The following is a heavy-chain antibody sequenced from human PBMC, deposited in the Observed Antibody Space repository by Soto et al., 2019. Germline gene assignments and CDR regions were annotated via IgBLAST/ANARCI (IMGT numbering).Heavy chain of an antibody. CDR1: GYTSADFG. Sequence: ASVKVSCKASGYTSADFGISWVRQAPGQGLEWMGWVSGNNGASNPAPKVQGRITMTLDTSTGVSYMALRSLRSDDTAIYYCVRDQKYFRVNGNWFDSWGQGTLVTVSS. V-gene: IGHV1-18*04. D-gene: IGHD2-2*01. CDR3: VRDQKYFRVNGNWFDS. CDR2: VSGNNGAS. J-gene: IGHJ5*01.